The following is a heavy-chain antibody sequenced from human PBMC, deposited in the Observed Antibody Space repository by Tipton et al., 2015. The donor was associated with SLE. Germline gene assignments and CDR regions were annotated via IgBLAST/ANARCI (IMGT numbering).Heavy chain of an antibody. Sequence: SLRLSCAASGFTFSSYWMSWVRQAPGKGLEYVSAISSNGGSTYYADSVKGRFTISRDNSKNTLYLQMSSLRAEDTAVYYCVKDRRGYSYGYSFDYWGQGTLVTVSS. J-gene: IGHJ4*02. D-gene: IGHD5-18*01. CDR3: VKDRRGYSYGYSFDY. CDR2: ISSNGGST. V-gene: IGHV3-64D*09. CDR1: GFTFSSYW.